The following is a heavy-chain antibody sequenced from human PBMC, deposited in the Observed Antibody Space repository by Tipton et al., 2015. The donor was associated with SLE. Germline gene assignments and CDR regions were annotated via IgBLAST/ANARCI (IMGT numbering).Heavy chain of an antibody. J-gene: IGHJ5*01. CDR1: GGSISSRSYW. CDR2: VYYGGST. Sequence: GLVKPSGTLSLTCNVSGGSISSRSYWWGWIRQSPGKGLEWIGSVYYGGSTYLNPSLKSRLTISVDTSKNHFSLRLNSVSAGDTAVYYCARQVSGPGDRFDSWGLGTLVTVSS. CDR3: ARQVSGPGDRFDS. D-gene: IGHD3-16*01. V-gene: IGHV4-39*01.